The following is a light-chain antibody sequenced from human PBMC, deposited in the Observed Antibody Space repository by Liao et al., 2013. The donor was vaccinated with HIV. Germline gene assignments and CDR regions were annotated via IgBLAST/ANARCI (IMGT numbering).Light chain of an antibody. CDR3: QAWDSSTWV. J-gene: IGLJ3*02. Sequence: SYELTQPPSVSVSPGQTASITCSGDKLGDKYVCWYQQKPGQSPVLVIYQDNKRPSGVPERFSGSNSGPTATLTISGTQSMDEADYYCQAWDSSTWVFGGGTKLTVL. V-gene: IGLV3-1*01. CDR1: KLGDKY. CDR2: QDN.